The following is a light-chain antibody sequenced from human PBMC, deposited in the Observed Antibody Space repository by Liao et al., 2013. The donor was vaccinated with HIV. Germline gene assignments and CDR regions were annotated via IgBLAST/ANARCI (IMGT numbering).Light chain of an antibody. V-gene: IGLV3-21*01. Sequence: SYELTQPPSVSVSPGKTASITCGGNTIGSKSVHWYQQKPGQAPVLVIHFDSDRPSGIPERFSGSNSGDTATLTISGTQAMDEADYYCQAWDTRPLYVFGTGTKVTVL. CDR3: QAWDTRPLYV. CDR2: FDS. J-gene: IGLJ1*01. CDR1: TIGSKS.